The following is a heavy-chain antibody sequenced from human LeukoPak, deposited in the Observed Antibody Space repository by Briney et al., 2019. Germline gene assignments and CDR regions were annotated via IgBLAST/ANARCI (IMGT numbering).Heavy chain of an antibody. J-gene: IGHJ6*03. D-gene: IGHD2-2*01. CDR3: ARQDIVVVPAATLGAYYYYYMDV. CDR1: GYTFTGYC. V-gene: IGHV1-2*02. Sequence: ASVKVSCKASGYTFTGYCMHWVRQAPGQGLEWMGWINPNSGGTNYAQKFQGRVTMTRNTSISTAYMELSRLRSDDTAVYYCARQDIVVVPAATLGAYYYYYMDVWGKGTTVTVSS. CDR2: INPNSGGT.